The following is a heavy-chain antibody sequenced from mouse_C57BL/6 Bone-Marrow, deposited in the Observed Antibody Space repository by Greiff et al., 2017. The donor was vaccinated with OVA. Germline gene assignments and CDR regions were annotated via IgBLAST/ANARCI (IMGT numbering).Heavy chain of an antibody. CDR1: GFHIKDDY. CDR3: TPYYSNYDYAMDY. J-gene: IGHJ4*01. CDR2: IDPENGDT. Sequence: VQLKESGAELVRPGASVKLSCTASGFHIKDDYMHWVKQRPEQGLEWIGWIDPENGDTEYASKFQGKATITADTASNTAYLQLSSLTSEDTAVYYCTPYYSNYDYAMDYWGQGTSVTVSS. D-gene: IGHD2-5*01. V-gene: IGHV14-4*01.